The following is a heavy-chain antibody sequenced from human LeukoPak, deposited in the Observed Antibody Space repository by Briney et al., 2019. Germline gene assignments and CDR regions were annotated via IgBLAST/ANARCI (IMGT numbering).Heavy chain of an antibody. Sequence: SETLSLTCTVSGGSISSSSCYWGWIRQPPGKGLEWIGSIYYSGSTYYNPSLKSRVTISVDASKNQFSLKLSSVTAADTAVYYCARSTRYCSGGSCYQPFDYWGQGTLVTVSS. V-gene: IGHV4-39*01. D-gene: IGHD2-15*01. J-gene: IGHJ4*02. CDR2: IYYSGST. CDR1: GGSISSSSCY. CDR3: ARSTRYCSGGSCYQPFDY.